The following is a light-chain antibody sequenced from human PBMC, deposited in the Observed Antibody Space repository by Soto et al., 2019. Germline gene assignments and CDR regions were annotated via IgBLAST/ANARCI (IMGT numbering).Light chain of an antibody. CDR3: SSYISTNTLPYV. Sequence: QSVLTQPASMSGSPGQSITISCTGTSSDVGGYNYVSWYQHHPGTAPKLIIYQISHRPSGVSNRFSGSKSGNTASLTISGLQAEDEADYYCSSYISTNTLPYVFGTGTKVTAL. CDR2: QIS. CDR1: SSDVGGYNY. J-gene: IGLJ1*01. V-gene: IGLV2-14*01.